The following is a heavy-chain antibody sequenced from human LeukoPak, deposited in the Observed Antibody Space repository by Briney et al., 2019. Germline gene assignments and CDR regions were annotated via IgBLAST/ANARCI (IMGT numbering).Heavy chain of an antibody. CDR2: IRYDGSNK. Sequence: GGSLRLSCAASGFTFSSYGMHWVRQAPGKGLEWVAFIRYDGSNKYYADSVKGRFTISRDNSKNTLYLQMNSLRAEDTAVYYCASGDGYNYPTFDYWGQGTLVTVSS. J-gene: IGHJ4*02. CDR3: ASGDGYNYPTFDY. CDR1: GFTFSSYG. V-gene: IGHV3-30*02. D-gene: IGHD5-24*01.